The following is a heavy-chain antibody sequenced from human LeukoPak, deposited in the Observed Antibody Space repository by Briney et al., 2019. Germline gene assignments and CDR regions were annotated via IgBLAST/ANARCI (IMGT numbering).Heavy chain of an antibody. Sequence: GGSLRLSCAASGFTFSSYGMHWARQAPGKGLEWVAVIWYDGSNKYYADSVKGRFTISRDNSKNTLYLQMNSLRAEDTAVYYCARGVSGSYHDAFDIWGQGTMVTVSS. CDR2: IWYDGSNK. CDR1: GFTFSSYG. V-gene: IGHV3-33*01. J-gene: IGHJ3*02. D-gene: IGHD1-26*01. CDR3: ARGVSGSYHDAFDI.